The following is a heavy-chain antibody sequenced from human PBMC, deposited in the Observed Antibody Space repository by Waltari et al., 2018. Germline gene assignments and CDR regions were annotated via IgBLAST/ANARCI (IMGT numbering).Heavy chain of an antibody. D-gene: IGHD2-15*01. V-gene: IGHV3-66*02. CDR3: SRGGHPNS. CDR1: AANIDSNY. J-gene: IGHJ1*01. CDR2: IFADGTT. Sequence: EVFLQQFGGGLVQPGGSLKLYCVVPAANIDSNYLNWLRQAPGKGLEWISVIFADGTTHYSDSVRGRFVISRDKSENTLYLQMNIVRPDDSSVYYCSRGGHPNSWGQGTLVTVSS.